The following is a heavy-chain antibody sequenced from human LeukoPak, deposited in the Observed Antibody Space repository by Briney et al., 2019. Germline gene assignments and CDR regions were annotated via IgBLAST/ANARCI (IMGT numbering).Heavy chain of an antibody. Sequence: GGSLRLSCAASGFTFSTYAVNWVRQAPGKGLEWVSAITGSGGATYYADSVKGRFTISRDNSKNTLYLQMSSLRAEDTALYYCAKDTGPNYYYGMDVWGQGATVTVSS. D-gene: IGHD4-17*01. J-gene: IGHJ6*02. CDR3: AKDTGPNYYYGMDV. CDR1: GFTFSTYA. CDR2: ITGSGGAT. V-gene: IGHV3-23*01.